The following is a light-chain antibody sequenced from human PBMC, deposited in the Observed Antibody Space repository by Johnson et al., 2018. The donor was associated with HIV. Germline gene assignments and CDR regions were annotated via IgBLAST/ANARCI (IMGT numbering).Light chain of an antibody. V-gene: IGLV1-51*02. CDR1: TSNVGNNF. CDR3: GTWDSSLSVYV. J-gene: IGLJ1*01. Sequence: QSVLTQSPSVSAAPGQEVIISCSGSTSNVGNNFVSWYQQFPGRAPKLLIYENNKRPSGIPDRFSGSKSGTSALLGITGLQTGDEADYYCGTWDSSLSVYVFGIATKVTVL. CDR2: ENN.